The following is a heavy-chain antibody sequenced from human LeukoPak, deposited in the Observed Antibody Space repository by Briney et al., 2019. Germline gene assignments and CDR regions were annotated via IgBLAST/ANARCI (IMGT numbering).Heavy chain of an antibody. Sequence: ASVKVSCKASGYTFTSYGISWVRQAPGQGLEWMGWISAYNGNTNYAQKLQGRVTMTTDTSTSTAYMELRSLRSDDTAVYYCARDLRGYCSGGSCYSGYYFDYWGQGTLVTVSS. V-gene: IGHV1-18*01. D-gene: IGHD2-15*01. CDR2: ISAYNGNT. CDR3: ARDLRGYCSGGSCYSGYYFDY. J-gene: IGHJ4*02. CDR1: GYTFTSYG.